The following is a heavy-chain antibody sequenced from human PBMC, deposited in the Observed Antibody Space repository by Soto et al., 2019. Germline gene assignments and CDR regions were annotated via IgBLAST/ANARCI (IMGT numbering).Heavy chain of an antibody. Sequence: QVQLVQSGAEVKKPGSSVKVSCKASGGTFSSYTISWVRQAPGQGLEWMGGIIPMFGTTNYAQKFQGRVTITADESTSTACMALFSLRSEDTAVYYCARGDDILTGSNWFDPWGQGTLLTVSS. CDR1: GGTFSSYT. CDR2: IIPMFGTT. J-gene: IGHJ5*02. CDR3: ARGDDILTGSNWFDP. D-gene: IGHD3-9*01. V-gene: IGHV1-69*01.